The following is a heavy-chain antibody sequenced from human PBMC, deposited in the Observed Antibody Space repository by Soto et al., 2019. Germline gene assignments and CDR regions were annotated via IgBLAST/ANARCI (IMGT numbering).Heavy chain of an antibody. Sequence: EVQLVDSGGGLAKPGGSLRLSCAASGFMFSAYSMHWVRQAPGKGLEWVSSISSTGSYIYYADSVKGRFTISRDNAENTLYLQMNNPRAEDTAVYYCARDHSRRIVGATYDSWGQGTLVTVSS. CDR2: ISSTGSYI. CDR1: GFMFSAYS. J-gene: IGHJ4*02. CDR3: ARDHSRRIVGATYDS. D-gene: IGHD1-26*01. V-gene: IGHV3-21*04.